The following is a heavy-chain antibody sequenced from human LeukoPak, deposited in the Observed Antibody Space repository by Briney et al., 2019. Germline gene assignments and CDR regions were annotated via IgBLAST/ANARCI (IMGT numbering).Heavy chain of an antibody. V-gene: IGHV1-69*04. D-gene: IGHD6-13*01. J-gene: IGHJ4*02. CDR1: GGTFSSYA. CDR3: ARGPLAYYFDY. CDR2: IIPILGIA. Sequence: SVKVSCKASGGTFSSYAISWVRQAPGQGLEWMGRIIPILGIANYAQKFQGRVTITADKSTSTAYMELSSLRSEDTAVYYCARGPLAYYFDYWGQGTLVTVSS.